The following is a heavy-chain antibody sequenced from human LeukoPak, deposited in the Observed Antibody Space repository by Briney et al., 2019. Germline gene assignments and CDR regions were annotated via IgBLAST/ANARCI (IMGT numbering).Heavy chain of an antibody. CDR1: GGSISSGDYY. CDR2: IYYSGST. CDR3: AKEGMIQGVIDY. Sequence: PSQTLSLTCTVSGGSISSGDYYWSWIRQPPGKGLEWIGYIYYSGSTYYNPSLKSRVTISVDTSKNQFSLKLSSVTAADTAVYYCAKEGMIQGVIDYWGQGALVTVSS. J-gene: IGHJ4*02. D-gene: IGHD3-10*01. V-gene: IGHV4-30-4*01.